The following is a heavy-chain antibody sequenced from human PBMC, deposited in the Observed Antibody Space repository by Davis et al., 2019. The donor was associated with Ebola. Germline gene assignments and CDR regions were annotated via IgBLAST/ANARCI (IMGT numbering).Heavy chain of an antibody. V-gene: IGHV6-1*01. CDR1: GDSVPSGG. CDR2: TYYSSKWYN. J-gene: IGHJ6*04. CDR3: ARGWLRGGMDV. Sequence: PSETLSLTCAISGDSVPSGGWNWIRQSPSRGLEWLGRTYYSSKWYNDYAVSVKSRITIKPDTSKNQFSLHLNSVTPEDTALYYCARGWLRGGMDVWGEGTTVTVSS. D-gene: IGHD5-18*01.